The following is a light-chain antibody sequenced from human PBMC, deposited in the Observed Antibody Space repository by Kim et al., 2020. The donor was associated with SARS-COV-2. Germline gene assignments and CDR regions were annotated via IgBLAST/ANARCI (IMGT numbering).Light chain of an antibody. CDR3: NPRDSSGNHVV. CDR1: SLRSYY. V-gene: IGLV3-19*01. CDR2: GKN. J-gene: IGLJ2*01. Sequence: SSELTQDSAVSVALGQTVRITCQGDSLRSYYASWYQQKPGQAPVLVIYGKNNRPSGIPDRFSGSSSGNTASLSITGAQAEDEADYYCNPRDSSGNHVVFGGGTKLTVL.